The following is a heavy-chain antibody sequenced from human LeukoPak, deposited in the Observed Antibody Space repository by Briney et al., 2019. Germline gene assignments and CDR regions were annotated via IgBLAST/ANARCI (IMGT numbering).Heavy chain of an antibody. V-gene: IGHV3-33*01. CDR3: ARAHITIFGADY. J-gene: IGHJ4*02. CDR2: IWYDGSNK. Sequence: GRSLRLSCAASGFTFSSYGMHWVRQAPGKGLEWVAVIWYDGSNKYYADSVKGRFTISRDNSKDTLYLQMNSLRAEDTAVYYCARAHITIFGADYWGQGTLVTVSS. CDR1: GFTFSSYG. D-gene: IGHD3-3*01.